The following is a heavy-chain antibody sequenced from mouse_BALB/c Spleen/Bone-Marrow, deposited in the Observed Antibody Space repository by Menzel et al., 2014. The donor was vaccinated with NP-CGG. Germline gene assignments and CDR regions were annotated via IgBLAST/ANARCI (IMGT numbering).Heavy chain of an antibody. J-gene: IGHJ1*01. CDR2: IFPGDSTT. CDR3: ARSRLRDWYFDA. CDR1: GNTFTSYD. V-gene: IGHV1-85*01. Sequence: QVQLQQSGVELVKPGASVKLSCKASGNTFTSYDINWVRQRPEQGLEWIGWIFPGDSTTKYNEKFKGKATLSTDKSSSTVHMQLSRLTSEDSAVYFCARSRLRDWYFDAWGAGTTVTVSS. D-gene: IGHD1-2*01.